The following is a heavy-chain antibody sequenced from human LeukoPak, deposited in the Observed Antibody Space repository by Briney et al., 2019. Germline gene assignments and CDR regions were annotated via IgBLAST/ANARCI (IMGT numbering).Heavy chain of an antibody. D-gene: IGHD3-9*01. CDR2: IKQDGSEK. CDR3: ARDPTILTGYYTSYGMDV. CDR1: GFTFSSYW. V-gene: IGHV3-7*01. J-gene: IGHJ6*02. Sequence: GGSLRLSCAASGFTFSSYWMSWVRQAPGKGLEWVANIKQDGSEKYYVDSVKGRFTISRDNAKNSLHLQMNSLRAEDTAVYYCARDPTILTGYYTSYGMDVWGQGTTVTVSS.